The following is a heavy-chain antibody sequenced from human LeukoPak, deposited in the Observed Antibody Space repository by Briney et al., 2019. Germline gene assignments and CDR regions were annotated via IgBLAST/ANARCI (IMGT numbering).Heavy chain of an antibody. CDR3: AKDRGYSGYGNWFDP. Sequence: GGSLRLSCAASGFTFSSYAMSWVRQAPGKGLEWVSAISGSGGSTYYADSVKGRFTISRDNSKNTLYLQMNSLRAEDTAVYYCAKDRGYSGYGNWFDPWGQGTLVTVSS. CDR1: GFTFSSYA. CDR2: ISGSGGST. J-gene: IGHJ5*02. V-gene: IGHV3-23*01. D-gene: IGHD5-12*01.